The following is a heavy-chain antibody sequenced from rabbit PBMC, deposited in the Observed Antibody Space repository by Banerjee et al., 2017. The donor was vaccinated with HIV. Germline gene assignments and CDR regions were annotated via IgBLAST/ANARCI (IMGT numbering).Heavy chain of an antibody. Sequence: QEQLEESGGDLVKPEGSLTLTCTASGFSFNNKYVMCWVRQAPGKGLEWIASIYTGSSGNTWYASWAKGRFTISRSTSLNTVTLQMTSLTAADTATYFCARGDAGFGYGNFWGQGTLVTVS. J-gene: IGHJ4*01. D-gene: IGHD6-1*01. CDR1: GFSFNNKYV. CDR2: IYTGSSGNT. CDR3: ARGDAGFGYGNF. V-gene: IGHV1S45*01.